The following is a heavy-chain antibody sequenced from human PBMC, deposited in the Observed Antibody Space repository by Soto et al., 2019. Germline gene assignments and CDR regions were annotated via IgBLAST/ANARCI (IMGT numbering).Heavy chain of an antibody. V-gene: IGHV4-59*08. Sequence: QVQLQESGPGLVKPSETLSLTCSVSGGSIGSYYWSWIRQPPGKGLEWIGYIYYSGSTNYNPSLKSRVTRSVDTSKNQFSLKQSSVPAADTAVYYCARGGWRQIDYWGQGTLVTVSS. CDR3: ARGGWRQIDY. CDR2: IYYSGST. CDR1: GGSIGSYY. D-gene: IGHD3-3*01. J-gene: IGHJ4*02.